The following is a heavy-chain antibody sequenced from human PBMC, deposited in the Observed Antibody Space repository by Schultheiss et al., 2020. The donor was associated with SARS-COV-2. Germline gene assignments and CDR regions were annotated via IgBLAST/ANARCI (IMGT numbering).Heavy chain of an antibody. V-gene: IGHV4-31*03. CDR1: GGSISSGDYY. D-gene: IGHD6-6*01. CDR2: IYHSGST. CDR3: ARDSSYSSSTPRLWYFDL. J-gene: IGHJ2*01. Sequence: SQTLSLTCTVSGGSISSGDYYWSWIRQHPGKGLEWIGYIYHSGSTYYNPSLKSRVTISVDTSKNQFSLKLSSVTAADTAVYYCARDSSYSSSTPRLWYFDLWGRGTLVTVSS.